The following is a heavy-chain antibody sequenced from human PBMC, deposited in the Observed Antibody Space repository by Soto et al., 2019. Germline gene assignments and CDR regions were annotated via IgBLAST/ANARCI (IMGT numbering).Heavy chain of an antibody. J-gene: IGHJ4*02. CDR2: IDWDDDK. CDR3: ARSQIGYFDY. Sequence: SGPTLVNPTQTLTLTCTFSGFSLSTSGMCVSWIRQPPGKALEWLALIDWDDDKYYSTSLKTMLTISKDTSKNQVVHTMTNMDPVYTATYYCARSQIGYFDYWGQGTLVTVSS. CDR1: GFSLSTSGMC. V-gene: IGHV2-70*01.